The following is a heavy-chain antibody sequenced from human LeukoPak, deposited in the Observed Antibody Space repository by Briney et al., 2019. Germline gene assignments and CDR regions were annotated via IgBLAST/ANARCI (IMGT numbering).Heavy chain of an antibody. D-gene: IGHD4-23*01. CDR1: GFTFSNFW. Sequence: GGSLRLSCAASGFTFSNFWMSWVRQAPGKGLEWVANIKQDGSEKHYVDSVKGRFTISRDNAKNPLYLQMNSLRAEDTAVYYCARDNPDYGGNAIDYWGQGTLVTVSS. CDR3: ARDNPDYGGNAIDY. J-gene: IGHJ4*02. CDR2: IKQDGSEK. V-gene: IGHV3-7*03.